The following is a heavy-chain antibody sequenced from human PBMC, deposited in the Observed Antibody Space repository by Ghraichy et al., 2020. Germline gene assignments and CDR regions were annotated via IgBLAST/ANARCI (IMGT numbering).Heavy chain of an antibody. CDR3: ARAINYYDSSGYYSPWFDP. Sequence: ETLSLTCTVSGGSISSYYWSWIRQPAGKGLEWIGRIYTSGSTNYNPSLKSRVTMSVDTSKNQFSLKLSSVTAADTVVYYCARAINYYDSSGYYSPWFDPWGQGTLVTVSS. V-gene: IGHV4-4*07. J-gene: IGHJ5*02. CDR1: GGSISSYY. CDR2: IYTSGST. D-gene: IGHD3-22*01.